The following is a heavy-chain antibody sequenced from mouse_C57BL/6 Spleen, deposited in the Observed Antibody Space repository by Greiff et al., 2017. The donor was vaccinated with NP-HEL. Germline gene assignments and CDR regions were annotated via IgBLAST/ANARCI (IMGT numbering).Heavy chain of an antibody. CDR1: GYTFTDYY. CDR3: ARRRDYDEDY. J-gene: IGHJ2*01. Sequence: EVQLQQSGPELVKPEASVKISCKASGYTFTDYYMNWVKQSHGKSLEWIGDINPNNGGTSYNQKFKGKATLTVDTSSSTAYMELRSLTSEDSAVYYCARRRDYDEDYWGQGTTLTVSS. D-gene: IGHD2-4*01. V-gene: IGHV1-26*01. CDR2: INPNNGGT.